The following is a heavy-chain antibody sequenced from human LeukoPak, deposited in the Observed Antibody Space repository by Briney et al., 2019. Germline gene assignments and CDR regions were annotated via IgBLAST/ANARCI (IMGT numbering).Heavy chain of an antibody. J-gene: IGHJ4*02. D-gene: IGHD3-10*01. V-gene: IGHV1-18*01. CDR1: GYTFTSYG. CDR2: ISAYNGNT. Sequence: ASVKVSCKASGYTFTSYGISWVRQAPGQGLEWMGWISAYNGNTNYALKLQGRVTMTTDTSTSTAYMELRSLRSDGTAVYYCARYFYTMVRGVQPATLDYWGQGTLVTVSS. CDR3: ARYFYTMVRGVQPATLDY.